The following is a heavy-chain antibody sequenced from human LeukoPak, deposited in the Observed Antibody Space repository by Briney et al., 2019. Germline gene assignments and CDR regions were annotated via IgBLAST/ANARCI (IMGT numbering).Heavy chain of an antibody. V-gene: IGHV4-39*07. CDR1: GGSISSSSYY. J-gene: IGHJ4*02. CDR2: IYYSGST. CDR3: ARSVAGGPVDY. D-gene: IGHD6-13*01. Sequence: SSETLSLTCTVSGGSISSSSYYWGWIRQPPGKGLEWIGSIYYSGSTYYNPSLKSRVTISVDTSKNQFSLKLSSVTAADTAVYYCARSVAGGPVDYWGQGTLVTVSS.